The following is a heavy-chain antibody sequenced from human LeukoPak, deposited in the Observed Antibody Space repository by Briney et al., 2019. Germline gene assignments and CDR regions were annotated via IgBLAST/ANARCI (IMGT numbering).Heavy chain of an antibody. J-gene: IGHJ4*02. CDR1: GGSISSYY. CDR3: ARGGLSSSTNSFDY. D-gene: IGHD6-6*01. V-gene: IGHV4-34*01. CDR2: INHSGST. Sequence: PSGTLSLTCTVSGGSISSYYWSWIRQPPGKGLEWIGEINHSGSTNYNPSLKSRVTISVDTSKNQFSLKLSSVTAADTAVYYCARGGLSSSTNSFDYWGQGTLVTVSS.